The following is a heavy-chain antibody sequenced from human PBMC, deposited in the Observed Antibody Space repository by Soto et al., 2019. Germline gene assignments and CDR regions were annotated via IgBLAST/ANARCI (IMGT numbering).Heavy chain of an antibody. Sequence: SETLSLTCAVYGGSFSGYYWSWIRQPPGKGLEWIGEINHSGSTNYNPSLKSRVTISVDTSKNQFSLKRRSVTAADTAVYYCASSSVQLERRYYYMDVWGKGTTVTVSS. V-gene: IGHV4-34*01. J-gene: IGHJ6*03. D-gene: IGHD1-1*01. CDR3: ASSSVQLERRYYYMDV. CDR1: GGSFSGYY. CDR2: INHSGST.